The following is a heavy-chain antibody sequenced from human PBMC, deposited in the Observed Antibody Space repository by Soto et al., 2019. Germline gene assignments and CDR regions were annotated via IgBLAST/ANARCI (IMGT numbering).Heavy chain of an antibody. J-gene: IGHJ4*02. CDR1: GFTFSSYA. D-gene: IGHD3-3*01. V-gene: IGHV3-30-3*01. Sequence: ESGGGVVQPGRSLRLSCAASGFTFSSYAMHWVRQAPGKGLEWVAVISYDGSNKYYADSVKGRFTISRDNSKNTLYRQRTSLRVEDTAVYHCASAMRTYYDVWNGSPARGSVDYWGRGTLVTVS. CDR3: ASAMRTYYDVWNGSPARGSVDY. CDR2: ISYDGSNK.